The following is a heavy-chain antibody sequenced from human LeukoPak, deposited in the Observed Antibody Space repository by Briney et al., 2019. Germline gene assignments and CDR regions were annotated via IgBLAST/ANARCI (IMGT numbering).Heavy chain of an antibody. CDR2: ISYDGSNK. V-gene: IGHV3-30*18. J-gene: IGHJ4*02. Sequence: GRSLRLSCAASGFTFSSYGMHWVRQAPGKGLEWVAVISYDGSNKYYADSVKGRFTISRDNSKNTLYLQMNSLRAEDTAVYYCAKVEAAGTPMQIDYWGQGTLVTVSS. CDR3: AKVEAAGTPMQIDY. CDR1: GFTFSSYG. D-gene: IGHD6-13*01.